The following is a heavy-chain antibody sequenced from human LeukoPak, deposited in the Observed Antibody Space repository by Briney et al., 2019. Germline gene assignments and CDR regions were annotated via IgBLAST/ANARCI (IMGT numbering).Heavy chain of an antibody. D-gene: IGHD3-16*01. Sequence: SETLSLTCAVYGGSFSGYYWNWIRQPPGKGLEWIGEINHSGSTNYNPSLKSRVTISVDTSKSQFSLKLSSVTAADTAVYYCARVLGASRLAIYYYYDMDVWGQGTTVTVSS. V-gene: IGHV4-34*01. CDR1: GGSFSGYY. J-gene: IGHJ6*02. CDR2: INHSGST. CDR3: ARVLGASRLAIYYYYDMDV.